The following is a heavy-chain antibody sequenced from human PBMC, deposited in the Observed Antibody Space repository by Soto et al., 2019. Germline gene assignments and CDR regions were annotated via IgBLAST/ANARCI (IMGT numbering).Heavy chain of an antibody. CDR1: GGTFSSYA. V-gene: IGHV1-69*01. CDR3: ARGGRYYDFWSETPYGMDG. Sequence: QVQLVQSGAEVKKPGSSVKVSCKASGGTFSSYAISWVRQAPGQGLEWMGGIIPIFGTANYAQKFQGRVTITADESTSTAYMELSRLRSEDTAVYYCARGGRYYDFWSETPYGMDGWGQGTTVTVSS. CDR2: IIPIFGTA. J-gene: IGHJ6*02. D-gene: IGHD3-3*01.